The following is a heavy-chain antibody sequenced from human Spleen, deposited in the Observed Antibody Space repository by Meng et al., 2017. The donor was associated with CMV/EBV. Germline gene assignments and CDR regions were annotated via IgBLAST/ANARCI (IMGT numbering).Heavy chain of an antibody. V-gene: IGHV3-20*04. CDR1: GFTFDDYG. CDR2: INWNGGST. J-gene: IGHJ2*01. CDR3: VRDSRYFDL. Sequence: LRLSWAASGFTFDDYGMSWVRQAPGKGLEWVSGINWNGGSTGYADSVKGRFTISRDNAKNSLYLQMNSLRAEDTGVYFCVRDSRYFDLWGRGTLVTVSS.